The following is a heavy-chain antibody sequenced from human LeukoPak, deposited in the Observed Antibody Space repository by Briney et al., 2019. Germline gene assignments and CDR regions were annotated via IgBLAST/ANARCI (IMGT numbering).Heavy chain of an antibody. D-gene: IGHD4-17*01. CDR1: GYTFTSYD. J-gene: IGHJ6*02. V-gene: IGHV1-18*01. CDR3: AREVRFYGDYVAYYNGMDV. Sequence: GASVKVSCKASGYTFTSYDISWVRQAPGQGLEWMGWISAYNGSTNYAQKLQDRVTMTTDTSTRTAYMELRSLRSDDSAVYYCAREVRFYGDYVAYYNGMDVWGQGTTVTVSS. CDR2: ISAYNGST.